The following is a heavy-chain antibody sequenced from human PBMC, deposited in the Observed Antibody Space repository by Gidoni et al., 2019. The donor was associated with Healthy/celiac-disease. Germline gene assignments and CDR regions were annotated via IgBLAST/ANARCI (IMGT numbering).Heavy chain of an antibody. J-gene: IGHJ4*02. Sequence: QVQLQQWGAGLLKPSETLSLTCAVYGGSFSGYYWSWIRQPPGKGLEWIGEINHSGSTNYNPSLKSRVTISVDTSKNQFSLKLSSVTAADTAVYYCARGKSITVAGTNNFDYWGQGTLVTVSS. CDR1: GGSFSGYY. D-gene: IGHD6-19*01. V-gene: IGHV4-34*01. CDR2: INHSGST. CDR3: ARGKSITVAGTNNFDY.